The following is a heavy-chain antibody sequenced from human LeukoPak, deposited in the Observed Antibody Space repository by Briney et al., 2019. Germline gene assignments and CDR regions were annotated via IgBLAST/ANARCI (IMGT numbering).Heavy chain of an antibody. CDR3: ARGGPGYSSSWYLSYYYYYMDV. CDR2: MNPNSGNT. Sequence: ASVKVSCKASGYTFTSYDINWVRQATGQGLEWMGWMNPNSGNTGYAQKFQGRVTMTRNTSISTAYVELSSLRSEDTAVYYCARGGPGYSSSWYLSYYYYYMDVWGKGTTVTVSS. CDR1: GYTFTSYD. D-gene: IGHD6-13*01. V-gene: IGHV1-8*01. J-gene: IGHJ6*03.